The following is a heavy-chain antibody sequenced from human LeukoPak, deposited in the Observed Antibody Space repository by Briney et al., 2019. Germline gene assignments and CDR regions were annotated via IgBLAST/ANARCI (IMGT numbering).Heavy chain of an antibody. CDR1: GGSISSYY. CDR2: IYYSGST. Sequence: KSSETLSLTRTVSGGSISSYYWGWIRQPPGKGLEWIGSIYYSGSTYYNPSLKSRVTISVDTSKNQFSLKLSSVTAADTAVYYCARGLGAHSPDYDYVWGNYRYTGGFDYWGQGTLVTVSS. J-gene: IGHJ4*02. V-gene: IGHV4-39*01. CDR3: ARGLGAHSPDYDYVWGNYRYTGGFDY. D-gene: IGHD3-16*02.